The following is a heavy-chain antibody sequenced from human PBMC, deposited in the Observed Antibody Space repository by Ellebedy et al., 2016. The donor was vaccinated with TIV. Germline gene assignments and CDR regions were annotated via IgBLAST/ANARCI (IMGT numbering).Heavy chain of an antibody. V-gene: IGHV3-33*01. Sequence: GGSLRLXXAASGFTFSSYGMHWVRQAPGKGLEWVAVIWYDGSNKYYADSVKGRFTISRDNSKNTLYLQMNSLRAEDTAVYYCATRDTRGYSYGRLDYWGQGTLVTVSS. CDR3: ATRDTRGYSYGRLDY. CDR1: GFTFSSYG. D-gene: IGHD5-18*01. CDR2: IWYDGSNK. J-gene: IGHJ4*02.